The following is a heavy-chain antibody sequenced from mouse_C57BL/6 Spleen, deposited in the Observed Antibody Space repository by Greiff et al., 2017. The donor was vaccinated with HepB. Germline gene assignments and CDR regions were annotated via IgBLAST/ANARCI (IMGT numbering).Heavy chain of an antibody. CDR1: GFNIKDDY. Sequence: VQLQQSGAELVRPGASVKLSCTASGFNIKDDYMHWVKQRPEQGLEWIGWIDPENGDTEYASKIQGKATITADTSSNTAYLQLSSLTSEDTAVYYCTTYPFDYWGQGTTLTVSS. CDR2: IDPENGDT. CDR3: TTYPFDY. J-gene: IGHJ2*01. V-gene: IGHV14-4*01.